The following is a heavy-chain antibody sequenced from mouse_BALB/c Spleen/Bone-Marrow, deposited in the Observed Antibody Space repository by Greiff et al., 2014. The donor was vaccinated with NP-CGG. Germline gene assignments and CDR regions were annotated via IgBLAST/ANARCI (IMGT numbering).Heavy chain of an antibody. CDR2: ISDGGGYT. J-gene: IGHJ4*01. Sequence: DVQLVESGGGLVKPGGSLKLSCAASGFTSSDYYMYWVRQTPEKRLEWVATISDGGGYTYYPDSVWGRFTISRDNAKNNLYLQMSSLKSEDTAMYYCARSGERFGAMDYWGQGTSVTVFS. D-gene: IGHD3-1*01. V-gene: IGHV5-4*02. CDR3: ARSGERFGAMDY. CDR1: GFTSSDYY.